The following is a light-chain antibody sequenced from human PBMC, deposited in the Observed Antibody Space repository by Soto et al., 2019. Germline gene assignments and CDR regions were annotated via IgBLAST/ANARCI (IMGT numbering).Light chain of an antibody. CDR3: SSKRYSSTLFV. J-gene: IGLJ1*01. CDR1: ISYVCAYNY. Sequence: QSVLTHPASVAWSPGHSITISFTGTISYVCAYNYVSWYQHHPVKVPKLVIYEVTNRPSVFSDRFSGSKSGNTASLKISGLKAEDEADYYCSSKRYSSTLFVFGTWTKVTVL. V-gene: IGLV2-14*01. CDR2: EVT.